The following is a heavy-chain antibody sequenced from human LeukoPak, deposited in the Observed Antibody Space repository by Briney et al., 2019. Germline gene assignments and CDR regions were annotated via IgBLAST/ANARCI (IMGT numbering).Heavy chain of an antibody. CDR1: GGTFSSYA. V-gene: IGHV1-69*04. CDR3: ARDPQLLGYYGSGSTEGGDY. D-gene: IGHD3-10*01. CDR2: IIPILGIA. Sequence: SVKVSCKASGGTFSSYAISWVRQAPGQGLEWMGRIIPILGIANYAQKFQGRVTITADKSTSTAYMELSSLRSEDTAVYYCARDPQLLGYYGSGSTEGGDYWGQGTLVTVSS. J-gene: IGHJ4*02.